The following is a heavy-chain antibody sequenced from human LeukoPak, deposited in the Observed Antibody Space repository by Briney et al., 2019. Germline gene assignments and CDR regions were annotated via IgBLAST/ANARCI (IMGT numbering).Heavy chain of an antibody. CDR1: GYTFTSHG. CDR2: ITVYNGNT. CDR3: ARGASSYYDSSDYFDY. V-gene: IGHV1-18*01. J-gene: IGHJ4*02. Sequence: ASVKVSCKASGYTFTSHGISWVRQAPGQGPEWTGWITVYNGNTNYAQKLQGRVTMTTDTSASTAYMELRSLRSDDTAVYYCARGASSYYDSSDYFDYWGQGTLVTVSS. D-gene: IGHD3-22*01.